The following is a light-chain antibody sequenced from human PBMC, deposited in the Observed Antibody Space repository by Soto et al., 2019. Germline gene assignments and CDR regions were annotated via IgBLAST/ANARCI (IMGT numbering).Light chain of an antibody. J-gene: IGKJ2*01. V-gene: IGKV1-6*01. CDR1: QAIRSD. CDR2: AAS. CDR3: LQDYNYPYT. Sequence: AIQMTQSPSSLSASVGDTVTITCRASQAIRSDLGWYQQKPGEAPKLLIYAASSLQSGVPSRFSGSGSGTDFNLTISSLQPEDFATYYCLQDYNYPYTFGQGTKLEIK.